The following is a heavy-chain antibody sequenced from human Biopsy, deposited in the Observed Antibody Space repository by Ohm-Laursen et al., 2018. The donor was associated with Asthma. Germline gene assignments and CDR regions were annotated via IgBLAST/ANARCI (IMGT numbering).Heavy chain of an antibody. D-gene: IGHD5-12*01. CDR2: LIPVRGTP. J-gene: IGHJ6*02. V-gene: IGHV1-69*01. CDR3: ARGYSGSDRIVYYYSGLEV. Sequence: SSVKVSCKASGDPFSNYAIHWVRQAPGQGLEWMGGLIPVRGTPDHARMFEGRVTITADESTSTAYMELSSLSSEDTAVYYCARGYSGSDRIVYYYSGLEVWGQGTTVTVSS. CDR1: GDPFSNYA.